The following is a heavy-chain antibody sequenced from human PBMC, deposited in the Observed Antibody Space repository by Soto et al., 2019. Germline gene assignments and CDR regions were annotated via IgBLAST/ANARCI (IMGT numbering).Heavy chain of an antibody. CDR2: ISAYNGNT. CDR1: GYTFTSYG. Sequence: ASVKVSCKASGYTFTSYGISWVRQAPGQGLEWMGWISAYNGNTNYAQKLQGRVTMTTDTSTSTAYMELRSLRSDDTAVYYCARRAATVVTHWYFDLWGRGTLVTVSS. D-gene: IGHD4-17*01. V-gene: IGHV1-18*01. CDR3: ARRAATVVTHWYFDL. J-gene: IGHJ2*01.